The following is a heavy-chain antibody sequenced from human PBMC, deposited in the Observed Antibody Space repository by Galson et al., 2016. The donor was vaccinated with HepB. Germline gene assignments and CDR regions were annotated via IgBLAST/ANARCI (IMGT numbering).Heavy chain of an antibody. CDR2: IIPIFGTA. Sequence: SVKVSCKASGGTFSTYTFTWVRQAPRQGLEWVGGIIPIFGTAHYAQKFQGRVTIAADESTGTAYMELSSLRSEDTAVYYCARGGRTVTAYWYFDLWGRGTLVTVSS. CDR1: GGTFSTYT. J-gene: IGHJ2*01. D-gene: IGHD4-11*01. CDR3: ARGGRTVTAYWYFDL. V-gene: IGHV1-69*13.